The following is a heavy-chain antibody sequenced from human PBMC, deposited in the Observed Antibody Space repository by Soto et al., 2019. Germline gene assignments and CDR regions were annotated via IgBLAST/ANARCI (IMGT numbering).Heavy chain of an antibody. CDR1: GGSISSRSHY. Sequence: QLQLQESGPGLVKPPESLSLTYTVSGGSISSRSHYWGWIRQSPGRHLEWIGSSYYRGSTHYNPSLKTRVTISVDTSKNQVSLKVYSVTAADTAVYYCATADGFGVVTPFFEYWGQGMLVTVSS. J-gene: IGHJ4*02. D-gene: IGHD3-3*01. CDR3: ATADGFGVVTPFFEY. CDR2: SYYRGST. V-gene: IGHV4-39*01.